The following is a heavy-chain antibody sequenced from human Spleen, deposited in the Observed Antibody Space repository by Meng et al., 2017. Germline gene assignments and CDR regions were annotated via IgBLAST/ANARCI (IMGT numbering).Heavy chain of an antibody. J-gene: IGHJ5*02. V-gene: IGHV4-31*03. Sequence: QGHLQESGPGRVEPSQTLSLTCTVSGGSISSGGYYWSWIRQHPGQGLEWIGYIYYSGSTYYNPSLKSRVTISVDTSKNQFSLKLSSVTAADTAVYYCARVSCSGYYSCWFDPWGQGTLVTVSS. CDR2: IYYSGST. CDR3: ARVSCSGYYSCWFDP. CDR1: GGSISSGGYY. D-gene: IGHD3-22*01.